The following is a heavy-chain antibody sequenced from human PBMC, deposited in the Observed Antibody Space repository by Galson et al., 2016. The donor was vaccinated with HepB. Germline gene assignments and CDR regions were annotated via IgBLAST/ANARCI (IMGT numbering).Heavy chain of an antibody. CDR2: IDPKSGGT. CDR3: ARGYCRAGDCYNFDS. V-gene: IGHV1-2*04. J-gene: IGHJ4*02. Sequence: SCKASGYRFTDYYIHWVRQAPGQGLEWMGWIDPKSGGTIYAQNFRGWVTMTRDTSINTADIELRRLRSVDTAVYFCARGYCRAGDCYNFDSWGQGTLVTISS. CDR1: GYRFTDYY. D-gene: IGHD2-15*01.